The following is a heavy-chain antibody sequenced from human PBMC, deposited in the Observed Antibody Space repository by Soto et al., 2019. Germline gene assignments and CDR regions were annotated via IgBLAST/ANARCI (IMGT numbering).Heavy chain of an antibody. V-gene: IGHV4-30-4*01. J-gene: IGHJ6*02. Sequence: PSETLSLTCTVSGGSISSGDYYWSWIRQPPGKGLEWIGYIYYSGSTYYNPSLKSRVTISVDTSKNQFSLKLSSVTAADTAVYYCARGRITGTTDYGMDVWGQGTTVTVSS. D-gene: IGHD1-7*01. CDR3: ARGRITGTTDYGMDV. CDR2: IYYSGST. CDR1: GGSISSGDYY.